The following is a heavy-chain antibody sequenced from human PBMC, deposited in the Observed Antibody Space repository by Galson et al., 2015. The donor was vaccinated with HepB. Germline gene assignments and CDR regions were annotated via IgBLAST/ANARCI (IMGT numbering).Heavy chain of an antibody. CDR2: VYYGGTT. V-gene: IGHV4-39*01. Sequence: ETLSLTCTVSGDSISTSLYYWGWIRQGPGKDLEWIGSVYYGGTTYYSPSFQSRVAMSVDTSKNQLSLTLTSVTAADTAVYYCARPLVLNGRFYPGVGPFHIWGQGTMFTVS. CDR3: ARPLVLNGRFYPGVGPFHI. J-gene: IGHJ3*02. D-gene: IGHD1-26*01. CDR1: GDSISTSLYY.